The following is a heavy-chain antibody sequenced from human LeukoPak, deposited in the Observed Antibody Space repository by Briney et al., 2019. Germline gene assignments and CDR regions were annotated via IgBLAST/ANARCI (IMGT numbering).Heavy chain of an antibody. CDR3: ASERYCSSTSCYFDY. CDR2: IDPSDSYT. V-gene: IGHV5-10-1*01. J-gene: IGHJ4*02. D-gene: IGHD2-2*01. Sequence: LXXSCKGSGYSFASYWITWVRQMPGKGLQWMGRIDPSDSYTNYSPSFQGHVTISADKSISTAYLQWSSLKASDTAMYYCASERYCSSTSCYFDYWGQGTLVTVSS. CDR1: GYSFASYW.